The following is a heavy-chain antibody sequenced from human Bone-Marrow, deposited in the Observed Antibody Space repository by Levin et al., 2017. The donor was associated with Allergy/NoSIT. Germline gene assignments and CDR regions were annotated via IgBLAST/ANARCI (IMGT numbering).Heavy chain of an antibody. CDR2: IYYGGST. CDR1: GGSISGYF. V-gene: IGHV4-59*01. J-gene: IGHJ4*02. Sequence: PSETLSLTCTVSGGSISGYFWSWIRQPPGEGLEWIAYIYYGGSTSYNPSLKSRVTVSVDTSKNQFSLKLSSVTAADTAVYYCARVSGWSNNYDYWGQGTLVTVSS. D-gene: IGHD6-19*01. CDR3: ARVSGWSNNYDY.